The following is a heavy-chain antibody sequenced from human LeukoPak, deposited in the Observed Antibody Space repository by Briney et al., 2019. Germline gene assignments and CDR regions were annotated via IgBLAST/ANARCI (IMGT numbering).Heavy chain of an antibody. CDR2: ISAYNGNT. D-gene: IGHD3-3*01. Sequence: ASVKVSCKASGGTFSSYAISWVRQAPGQGLEWMGWISAYNGNTNYAQKLQGRVTMTTDTSTSTAYMELRSLRSDDTAVYYCARDPLTDFWSGYVQGGIDYWGQGTLVTVSS. CDR3: ARDPLTDFWSGYVQGGIDY. V-gene: IGHV1-18*01. CDR1: GGTFSSYA. J-gene: IGHJ4*02.